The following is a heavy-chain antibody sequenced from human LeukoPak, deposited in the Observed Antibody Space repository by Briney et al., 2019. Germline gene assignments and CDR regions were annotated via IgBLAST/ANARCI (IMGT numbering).Heavy chain of an antibody. D-gene: IGHD5-18*01. CDR3: ARGGTAMVPSKDFDY. CDR2: TYYSGST. Sequence: SETLSLTCTVSGGSISSGGYYWSWIRQHPGKGLEWIGCTYYSGSTYYNPSLKSRVTISVDTSKNQFSLKLSSVTAADTVVYYCARGGTAMVPSKDFDYWGQGTLVTVSS. V-gene: IGHV4-31*03. CDR1: GGSISSGGYY. J-gene: IGHJ4*02.